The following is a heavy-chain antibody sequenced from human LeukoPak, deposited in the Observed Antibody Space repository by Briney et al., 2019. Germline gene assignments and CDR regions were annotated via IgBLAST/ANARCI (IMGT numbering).Heavy chain of an antibody. D-gene: IGHD1-1*01. J-gene: IGHJ4*02. CDR2: IYYSGST. CDR3: ARYPERFDY. V-gene: IGHV4-59*01. CDR1: GGSISSYY. Sequence: SETLSLTCTVSGGSISSYYWSWIRQPPGKGLKWIGYIYYSGSTNYNPSLKSRVTISVDTSKNQFSLKLSSVTAADTAVYYCARYPERFDYWGQGTLVTVSS.